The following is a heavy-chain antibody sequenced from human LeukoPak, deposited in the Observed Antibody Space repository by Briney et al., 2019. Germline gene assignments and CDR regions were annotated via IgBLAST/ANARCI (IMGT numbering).Heavy chain of an antibody. CDR1: GFTFSNYF. CDR2: IRGDGSDK. Sequence: GGSLRLSCAASGFTFSNYFMGWVRQAPGKGLGWVANIRGDGSDKYYVDSVKGRFTISRDNAKNSLYLQMNSLRAEDTAVYYCARAPMVRGVIHDYWGQGTLVTVSS. J-gene: IGHJ4*02. D-gene: IGHD3-10*01. V-gene: IGHV3-7*01. CDR3: ARAPMVRGVIHDY.